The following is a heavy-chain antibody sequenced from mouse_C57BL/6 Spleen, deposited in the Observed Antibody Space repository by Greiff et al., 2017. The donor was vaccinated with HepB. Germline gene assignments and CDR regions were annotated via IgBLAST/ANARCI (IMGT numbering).Heavy chain of an antibody. Sequence: EVKLQESGPGLVKPSQSLSLTCSVTGYSITSGYYWNWIRQFPGNKLEWMGYISYDGSDNYNPSLKNRISITRDTSKNQFFLKLNSVTTEDTATYYCARDGGSSYPYWYFDVWGTGTTVTVSS. D-gene: IGHD1-1*01. V-gene: IGHV3-6*01. CDR3: ARDGGSSYPYWYFDV. CDR1: GYSITSGYY. CDR2: ISYDGSD. J-gene: IGHJ1*03.